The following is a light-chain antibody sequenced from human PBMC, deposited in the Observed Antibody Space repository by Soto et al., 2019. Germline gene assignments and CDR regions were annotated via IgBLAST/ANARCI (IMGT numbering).Light chain of an antibody. CDR1: QSVSSSY. J-gene: IGKJ5*01. CDR2: GAS. Sequence: EIVLTQSPVTLSLSPGERASLSCRASQSVSSSYLAWYQQKPGQAPRLLIYGASSRATGTPDRFSGSGSGTDFTLTISRLEPEDSAVYYCQQFDDSVTFGQGTRLEIK. CDR3: QQFDDSVT. V-gene: IGKV3-20*01.